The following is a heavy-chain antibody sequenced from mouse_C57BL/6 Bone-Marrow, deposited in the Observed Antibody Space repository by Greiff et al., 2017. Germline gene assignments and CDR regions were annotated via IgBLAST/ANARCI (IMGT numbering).Heavy chain of an antibody. CDR3: ARDMRLRRAWFAY. CDR1: GFTFSSYA. D-gene: IGHD2-4*01. Sequence: EVQLVESGGGLVKPGGSLKLSCAASGFTFSSYAMSWVRQTPEKRLEWVATISDGGSYTYYPDNVKGRVTISRDNAKNKLYLQMSHLKSEDTAMYYCARDMRLRRAWFAYWGQGTLVTVSA. CDR2: ISDGGSYT. J-gene: IGHJ3*01. V-gene: IGHV5-4*01.